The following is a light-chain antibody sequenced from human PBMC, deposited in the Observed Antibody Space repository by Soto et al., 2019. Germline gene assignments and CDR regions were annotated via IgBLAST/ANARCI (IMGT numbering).Light chain of an antibody. CDR2: EVS. CDR3: SSYSTCSTLVV. J-gene: IGLJ1*01. CDR1: STDVGGNKY. Sequence: QSALAQPASVSGSPGQSTTISCTGSSTDVGGNKYVSWYQQHPGKAPKLIIYEVSYRPSGVSNRFSGSKSGNTASLTISGLRAEDEADYYCSSYSTCSTLVVFGSGTKVTVL. V-gene: IGLV2-14*01.